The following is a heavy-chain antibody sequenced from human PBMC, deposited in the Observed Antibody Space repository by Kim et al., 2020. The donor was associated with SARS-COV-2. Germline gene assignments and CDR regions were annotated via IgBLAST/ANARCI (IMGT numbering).Heavy chain of an antibody. CDR3: ASPVKNGAARNAAYYYYYYGMDV. J-gene: IGHJ6*02. V-gene: IGHV3-30-3*01. CDR1: GFTFSSYA. CDR2: ISYDGSNK. D-gene: IGHD6-13*01. Sequence: GGSLRLSCAASGFTFSSYAMHWVRQAPGKGLEWVAVISYDGSNKYYADSVKGRFTISRDNSKNTLYLQMNSLRAEDTAVYYCASPVKNGAARNAAYYYYYYGMDVWGQGTTVTVSS.